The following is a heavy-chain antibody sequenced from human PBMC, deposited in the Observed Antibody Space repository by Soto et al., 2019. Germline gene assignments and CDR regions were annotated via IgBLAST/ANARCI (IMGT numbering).Heavy chain of an antibody. CDR1: GGSISSGGYY. V-gene: IGHV4-31*03. D-gene: IGHD3-3*01. CDR2: IYYSGST. Sequence: QVQLQESGPGLVKPSQTLSLTCTVSGGSISSGGYYWSWIRQHPGKGLEWIGYIYYSGSTSSNPSRKSRVTISVDTSKNQFSLKLSSVTAADTAVYYCARENELRFLEWPTNWFDPWGQGTLVTVSS. J-gene: IGHJ5*02. CDR3: ARENELRFLEWPTNWFDP.